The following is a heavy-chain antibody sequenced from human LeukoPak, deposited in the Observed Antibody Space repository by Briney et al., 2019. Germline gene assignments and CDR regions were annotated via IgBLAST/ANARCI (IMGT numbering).Heavy chain of an antibody. V-gene: IGHV1-8*03. D-gene: IGHD3-3*01. CDR2: MNPNSGNT. CDR3: ARGRAYYDFWSGYSWFDP. CDR1: GGTFSSYA. J-gene: IGHJ5*02. Sequence: ASVKVSCKASGGTFSSYAISWVRQATGQGLEWMGWMNPNSGNTGYAQKFQGRVTITRNTSISTAYMELSSLRSEDTAVYYCARGRAYYDFWSGYSWFDPWGQGTLVTVSS.